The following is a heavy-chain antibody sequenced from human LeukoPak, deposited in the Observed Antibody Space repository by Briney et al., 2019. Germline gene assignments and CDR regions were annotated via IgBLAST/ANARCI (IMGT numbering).Heavy chain of an antibody. CDR1: GYTFISYG. D-gene: IGHD3-16*01. CDR2: IIPIFGTA. V-gene: IGHV1-69*13. J-gene: IGHJ4*02. CDR3: ASYVGSLYYFDY. Sequence: SVKVSCKASGYTFISYGISWVRQAPGQGLEWMGGIIPIFGTANYAQKFQGRVTITADESTSTAYMELSSLRSEDTAVYYCASYVGSLYYFDYWGQGTLVTVSS.